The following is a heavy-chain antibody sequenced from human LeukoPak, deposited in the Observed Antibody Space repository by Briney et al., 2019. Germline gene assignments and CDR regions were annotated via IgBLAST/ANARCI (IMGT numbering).Heavy chain of an antibody. V-gene: IGHV4-4*02. J-gene: IGHJ4*02. CDR3: ARGLGAVAGTEYYFDY. CDR1: GGSISSSHW. CDR2: IYHSGST. D-gene: IGHD6-19*01. Sequence: SGTLSLTCAVSGGSISSSHWWTWVRQPPGKGLEWIGEIYHSGSTNYNPSLKSRVTISVDKPKNQFSLKLSSVTAADTAVYYCARGLGAVAGTEYYFDYWGQGTLVTVSS.